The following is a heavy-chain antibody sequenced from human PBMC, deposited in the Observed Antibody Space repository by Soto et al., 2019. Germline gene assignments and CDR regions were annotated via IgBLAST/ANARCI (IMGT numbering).Heavy chain of an antibody. CDR2: ISAYNGNT. CDR3: ARVSGAVAGIHPIDY. J-gene: IGHJ4*02. D-gene: IGHD6-19*01. CDR1: GYTFTSYG. V-gene: IGHV1-18*01. Sequence: QVQLVQSGAEVKKPGASVKVSCKASGYTFTSYGISWVRQAPGQGLEWMGWISAYNGNTNYAQKLQGRVTMTTGTSTTTANMELRSLRSEDTAGYYCARVSGAVAGIHPIDYWGQGTLVTVSS.